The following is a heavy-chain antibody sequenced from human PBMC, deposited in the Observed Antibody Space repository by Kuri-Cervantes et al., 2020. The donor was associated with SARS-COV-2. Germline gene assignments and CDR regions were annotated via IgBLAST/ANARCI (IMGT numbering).Heavy chain of an antibody. CDR3: ARGGPEAWGVVVAATGALDY. Sequence: SETLSLTCTVSGYSISSGYYWGWSRPPPGKGLEWFGSIYHSGGIYYNPSLKSRVTISVDTSKNQFSLKLSTVTAADTAVYYCARGGPEAWGVVVAATGALDYWGQGTLVTVSS. J-gene: IGHJ4*02. CDR2: IYHSGGI. CDR1: GYSISSGYY. V-gene: IGHV4-38-2*02. D-gene: IGHD2-15*01.